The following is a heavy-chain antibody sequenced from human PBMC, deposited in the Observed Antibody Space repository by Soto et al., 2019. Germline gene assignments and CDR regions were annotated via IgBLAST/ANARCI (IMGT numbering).Heavy chain of an antibody. V-gene: IGHV3-30*18. CDR2: ITYDGTKR. Sequence: QMQLVQSGGSVVQPGRSLRLSCVASGFTFSNYGMYWVRQAPGKGLEWVAVITYDGTKRFYSDSVKGRFTISGDNSANTLYLQINSLRPEDTGVYYCAKGVGSAAHFDSWGQGTQVTVSS. D-gene: IGHD6-13*01. CDR3: AKGVGSAAHFDS. J-gene: IGHJ4*02. CDR1: GFTFSNYG.